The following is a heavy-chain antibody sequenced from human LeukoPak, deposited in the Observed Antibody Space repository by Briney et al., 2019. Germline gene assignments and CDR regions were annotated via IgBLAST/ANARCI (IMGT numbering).Heavy chain of an antibody. J-gene: IGHJ4*02. V-gene: IGHV4-30-2*01. CDR2: INHSGST. CDR1: GGSISSGGYS. D-gene: IGHD3-22*01. Sequence: ASETLSLTCAVSGGSISSGGYSWSWIRQPPGKGLEWIGYINHSGSTNYNPSLKSRVTISVDTSKNQFSLKLSSVTAADTAVYYCARATYYYDSSGYPYFDYWGQGTLVTVSS. CDR3: ARATYYYDSSGYPYFDY.